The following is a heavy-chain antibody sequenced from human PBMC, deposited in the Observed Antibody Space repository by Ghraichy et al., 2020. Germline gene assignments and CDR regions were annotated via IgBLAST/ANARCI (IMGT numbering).Heavy chain of an antibody. CDR2: IWYDGSNK. V-gene: IGHV3-33*01. CDR3: ASTLKYSGYDSYSYYGMDV. D-gene: IGHD5-12*01. CDR1: GFTFSSYG. Sequence: LSLTCAASGFTFSSYGMHWVRQAPGKGLEWVAVIWYDGSNKYYADSVKGRFTISRDNSKNTLYLQINSLRAEDTAVYYCASTLKYSGYDSYSYYGMDVWGQGTTVTVSS. J-gene: IGHJ6*02.